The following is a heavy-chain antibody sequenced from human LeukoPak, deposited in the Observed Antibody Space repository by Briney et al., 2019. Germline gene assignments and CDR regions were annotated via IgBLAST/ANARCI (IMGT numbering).Heavy chain of an antibody. CDR2: IYYSGGT. J-gene: IGHJ4*02. CDR1: GGSISGYY. CDR3: ARLRNKYDTSGYYPFDY. D-gene: IGHD3-22*01. Sequence: SETLSLTCTVSGGSISGYYWSWIRQPPGKGLEWIGYIYYSGGTNYNPSLKSRVTISVDTSKNQFPLKLSSVTAADTAVYYCARLRNKYDTSGYYPFDYWGQGTLVTVSS. V-gene: IGHV4-59*08.